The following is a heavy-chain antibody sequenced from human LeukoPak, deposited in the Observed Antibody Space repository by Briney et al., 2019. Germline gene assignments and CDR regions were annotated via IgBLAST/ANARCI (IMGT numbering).Heavy chain of an antibody. CDR2: IYDSGST. CDR3: ARSKDYYDSSGYHRNNWFDP. J-gene: IGHJ5*02. V-gene: IGHV4-39*01. D-gene: IGHD3-22*01. Sequence: SETLCLTCAVSGGSISSSSYYWGWIRQPPGKGLEWVGSIYDSGSTYYNPSLKSRVTKSVDTSKNQFSLKLSSVKAADTAVYYCARSKDYYDSSGYHRNNWFDPWGQGTLVTVSS. CDR1: GGSISSSSYY.